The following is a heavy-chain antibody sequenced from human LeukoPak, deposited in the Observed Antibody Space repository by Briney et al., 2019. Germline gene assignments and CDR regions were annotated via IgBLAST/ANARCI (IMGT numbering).Heavy chain of an antibody. Sequence: GGSLRLSCVASGFTFSSYWMGWVRPAPGKRLEWVANMNIDGSEKYYADSAKGRFTISRDNARNSVYLQMNSLRVEDTAVYYCARDPVEWELLLDYWGQGTLVTVSS. CDR3: ARDPVEWELLLDY. CDR1: GFTFSSYW. J-gene: IGHJ4*02. D-gene: IGHD1-26*01. CDR2: MNIDGSEK. V-gene: IGHV3-7*01.